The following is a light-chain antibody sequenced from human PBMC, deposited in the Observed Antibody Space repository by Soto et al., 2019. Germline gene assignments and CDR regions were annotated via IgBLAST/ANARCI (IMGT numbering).Light chain of an antibody. V-gene: IGKV3-15*01. CDR3: HQYHRGPPT. CDR1: QSVIGN. J-gene: IGKJ1*01. CDR2: GAS. Sequence: IVMTQSPDTLSVSPGDRATLSCRASQSVIGNMAWYQQKPGQAPRLLMFGASTRATGVPARFSGRGSGTEFTLTISSLQSEDFAVYYCHQYHRGPPTFGQGTKVEIK.